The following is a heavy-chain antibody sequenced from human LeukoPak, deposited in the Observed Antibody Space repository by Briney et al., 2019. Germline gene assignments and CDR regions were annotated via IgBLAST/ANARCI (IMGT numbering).Heavy chain of an antibody. J-gene: IGHJ3*02. CDR1: GFSVSSNY. V-gene: IGHV3-53*04. D-gene: IGHD5-18*01. CDR3: ARTVVETAMDTDAFDI. CDR2: IYDDDST. Sequence: GGSLRLSCAASGFSVSSNYMSWVRQAPGKGLEWVSIIYDDDSTYYADSMKGRFTISRRNSKNTLDLQVDSLTVEDTAMYYCARTVVETAMDTDAFDIWGQGTMVTVSS.